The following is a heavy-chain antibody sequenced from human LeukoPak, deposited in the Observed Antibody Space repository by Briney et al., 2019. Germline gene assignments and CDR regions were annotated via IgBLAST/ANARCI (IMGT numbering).Heavy chain of an antibody. CDR1: GASISSGGYS. J-gene: IGHJ4*02. CDR3: ASFFYDSSVSDKHDRDY. V-gene: IGHV4-30-2*01. D-gene: IGHD3-22*01. CDR2: IYHSGST. Sequence: SETLSLTCAVSGASISSGGYSWSWIWQPPGKGLEWIGYIYHSGSTYYSPSLKSRVTISKDRSKNQFSLKLTSVTAADTAVYYCASFFYDSSVSDKHDRDYWGQGTLVTVSS.